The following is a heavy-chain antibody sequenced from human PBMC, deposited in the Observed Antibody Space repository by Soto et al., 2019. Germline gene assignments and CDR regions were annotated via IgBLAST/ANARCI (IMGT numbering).Heavy chain of an antibody. CDR2: MNPNSGNT. CDR1: GYPFTSYD. D-gene: IGHD2-2*01. CDR3: ARSYCTSTSCRQLDV. J-gene: IGHJ6*04. Sequence: QVQLVQSGAEVKKPGASVKVSCKASGYPFTSYDINWVRQATGLGLEWMGWMNPNSGNTGYAQKFYGRVTMTRDTSINTAYMELSSLGSEDTSVYYCARSYCTSTSCRQLDVWGKGTTVTVSS. V-gene: IGHV1-8*01.